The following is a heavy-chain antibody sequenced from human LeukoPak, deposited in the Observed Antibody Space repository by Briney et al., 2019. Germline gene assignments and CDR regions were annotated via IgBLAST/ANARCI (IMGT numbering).Heavy chain of an antibody. Sequence: PSETLSLTCTVSGGSISSSSYYWGWIRQPPGKGLEWIGSIYYSGSTYYNPSLKSRVTISVDTSKNQFSLKLSSVTAADTAVYYCVRPAGDDFWSGQGWFDPWGQGTLVTVSS. CDR1: GGSISSSSYY. V-gene: IGHV4-39*01. CDR3: VRPAGDDFWSGQGWFDP. J-gene: IGHJ5*02. D-gene: IGHD3-3*01. CDR2: IYYSGST.